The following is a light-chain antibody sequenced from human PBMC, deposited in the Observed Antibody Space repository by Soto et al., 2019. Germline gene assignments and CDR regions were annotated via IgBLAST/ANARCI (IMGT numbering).Light chain of an antibody. Sequence: MQLTQSPSSLSASVGASFTITCRASQTISSWLAWYQHTPGKAPKLLIYGASTLQSGVPARFSGSESGAVFTLRISSLQPEDFATYYCQQLNSYPLTFGGGTKVDI. V-gene: IGKV1-9*01. J-gene: IGKJ4*01. CDR3: QQLNSYPLT. CDR1: QTISSW. CDR2: GAS.